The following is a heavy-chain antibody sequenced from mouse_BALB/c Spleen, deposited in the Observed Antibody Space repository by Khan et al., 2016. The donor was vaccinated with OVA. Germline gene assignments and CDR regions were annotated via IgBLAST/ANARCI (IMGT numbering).Heavy chain of an antibody. D-gene: IGHD2-10*01. CDR2: INTYTGEP. CDR3: ARPPYFSYTLDY. V-gene: IGHV9-3-1*01. J-gene: IGHJ4*01. CDR1: GYTFTSFG. Sequence: QIQLVQSGPELKKPGETVKISCKASGYTFTSFGMNWVKQSPGKALKWMGWINTYTGEPTYVDDFKGRFAFSLETSASTAYLQINDLTNEDTATYFCARPPYFSYTLDYWGQGTSVTVSS.